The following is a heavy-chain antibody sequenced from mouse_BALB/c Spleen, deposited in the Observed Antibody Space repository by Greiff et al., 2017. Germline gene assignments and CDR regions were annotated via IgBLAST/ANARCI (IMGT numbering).Heavy chain of an antibody. V-gene: IGHV1-87*01. Sequence: VQLQQSGAELARPGASVKLSCKASGYTFTSYWMQWVKQRPGQGLEWIAAIYPGDGDTRYTQKFKGKATLTADKSSSTAYMQLSSLASEDSAVYYCARSNWGYAMDYWGQGTSVTVSS. CDR3: ARSNWGYAMDY. CDR2: IYPGDGDT. CDR1: GYTFTSYW. J-gene: IGHJ4*01. D-gene: IGHD4-1*02.